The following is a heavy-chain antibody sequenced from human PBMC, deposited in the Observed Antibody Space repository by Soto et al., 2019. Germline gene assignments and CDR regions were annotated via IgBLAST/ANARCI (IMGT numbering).Heavy chain of an antibody. Sequence: QVQLQQWGAGLLKPSETLSLTCAVYGGSFSGYYWSWIRQPPGKGLEWIGEINHSGSTNYNPSLRSRVTISVDTSKNQFSLKLSSVTAADTAVYYCARASGQQLVRKYFQHWGQGTLVTVSS. CDR3: ARASGQQLVRKYFQH. D-gene: IGHD6-13*01. CDR1: GGSFSGYY. CDR2: INHSGST. J-gene: IGHJ1*01. V-gene: IGHV4-34*01.